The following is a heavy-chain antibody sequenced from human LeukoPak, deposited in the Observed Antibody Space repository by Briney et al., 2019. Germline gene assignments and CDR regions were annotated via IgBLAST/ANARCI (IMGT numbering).Heavy chain of an antibody. CDR2: IIPIFGTA. D-gene: IGHD3-16*01. V-gene: IGHV1-69*13. J-gene: IGHJ4*02. CDR3: ARDPKGDYVWAYYFDY. Sequence: ASVKVSCKASGGTFSSYAISWVRQAPGQGLEWMGGIIPIFGTANYAQKFQGRVTITADESTSTAYMELSSLRSEDTAVYYCARDPKGDYVWAYYFDYWGQGTLVTDSS. CDR1: GGTFSSYA.